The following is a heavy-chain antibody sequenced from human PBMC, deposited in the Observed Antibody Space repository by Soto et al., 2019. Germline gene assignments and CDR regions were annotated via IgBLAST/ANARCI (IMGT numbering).Heavy chain of an antibody. V-gene: IGHV3-15*01. Sequence: PGGSLRLSCAASGLTFTIAWMSWFRQAPGKGLEWIGHIKNKKDGGTTDYAAPVKGRFTISRDDSRNTLYLQMNSLRTEDTAMYYCTTDPGDYEDFWGQGTQVTVSS. CDR3: TTDPGDYEDF. CDR2: IKNKKDGGTT. J-gene: IGHJ4*02. CDR1: GLTFTIAW. D-gene: IGHD4-17*01.